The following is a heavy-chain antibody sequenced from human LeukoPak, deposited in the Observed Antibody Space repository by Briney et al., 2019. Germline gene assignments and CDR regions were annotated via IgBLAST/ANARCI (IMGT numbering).Heavy chain of an antibody. J-gene: IGHJ5*02. D-gene: IGHD5-24*01. CDR1: GGSFSGYY. CDR3: ARDNSVRDEAWWFNP. Sequence: SETLSLTCAVYGGSFSGYYWSWIRQPPGKGLEWIGEIHHSGSTNYNPSLKSRVTLSVDTSKNQFSLKLSSVTAADTAVYYCARDNSVRDEAWWFNPWGQGTLVTVSS. V-gene: IGHV4-34*01. CDR2: IHHSGST.